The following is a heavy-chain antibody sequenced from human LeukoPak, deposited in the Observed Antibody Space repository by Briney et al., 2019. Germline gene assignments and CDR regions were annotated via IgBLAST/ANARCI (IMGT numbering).Heavy chain of an antibody. CDR3: ARGGVSSSSIPYFDY. D-gene: IGHD6-6*01. CDR1: GFTFDDYG. CDR2: INWNGGGT. V-gene: IGHV3-20*01. Sequence: GGSLRLSCAASGFTFDDYGMSWVRQAPGKGLEWVSGINWNGGGTGYGDSVKGRFTISRDKAKNSLYLQMNSLRAEDTALYHCARGGVSSSSIPYFDYWGQGTLVTVSS. J-gene: IGHJ4*02.